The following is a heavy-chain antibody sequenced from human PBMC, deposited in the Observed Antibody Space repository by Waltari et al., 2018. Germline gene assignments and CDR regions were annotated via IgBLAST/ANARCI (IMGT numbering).Heavy chain of an antibody. CDR2: IYSGGST. Sequence: EVQLVESGGGLVQPGGSLRLSCAASGFTVSSNYMSWVRQAPGKGLEWVSVIYSGGSTYYADSVKGRFTISRDNSKNTLYLQMNSLRAEDTAIYYCARDGRGVNSQFNLFDLWGQGLQVTVSS. V-gene: IGHV3-66*02. CDR3: ARDGRGVNSQFNLFDL. D-gene: IGHD2-8*01. J-gene: IGHJ5*02. CDR1: GFTVSSNY.